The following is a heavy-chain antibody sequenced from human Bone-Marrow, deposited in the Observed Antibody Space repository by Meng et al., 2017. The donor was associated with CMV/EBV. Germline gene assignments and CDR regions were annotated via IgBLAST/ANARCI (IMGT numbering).Heavy chain of an antibody. V-gene: IGHV3-9*01. J-gene: IGHJ6*02. CDR1: GFTFDDYA. D-gene: IGHD4-11*01. CDR3: TRFYSAYGMDV. Sequence: SLKISCAASGFTFDDYAMHWVRQGPGKGLEWVSGISWNSGLIDYADSVRGRFTISRDNAKNALYLQMNNLRAEDTALYYCTRFYSAYGMDVWGQRTTVTVSS. CDR2: ISWNSGLI.